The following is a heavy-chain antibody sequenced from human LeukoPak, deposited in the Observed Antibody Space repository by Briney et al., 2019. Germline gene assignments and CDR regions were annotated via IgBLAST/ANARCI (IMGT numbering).Heavy chain of an antibody. D-gene: IGHD6-13*01. Sequence: PSQTLSLTCAVSGGSISSGGYSWSWIRQPPGKGLEWIGYIYHSGSTYYNPSLKSRVTISVDRSKNQFSLKLSSVTAADTAVYYCAAQRIAAGTTTISEPPGYWGQGTLVTVSS. CDR1: GGSISSGGYS. CDR2: IYHSGST. V-gene: IGHV4-30-2*01. CDR3: AAQRIAAGTTTISEPPGY. J-gene: IGHJ4*02.